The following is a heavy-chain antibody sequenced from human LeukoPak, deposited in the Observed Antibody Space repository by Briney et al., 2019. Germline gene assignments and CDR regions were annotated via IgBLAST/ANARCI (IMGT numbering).Heavy chain of an antibody. V-gene: IGHV3-23*01. CDR3: ANGYNYGLDY. J-gene: IGHJ4*02. CDR2: ISTSGGST. CDR1: GFTVSSNS. Sequence: PGGSLRLSCTVSGFTVSSNSMSWVRQAPGKGLKWVSGISTSGGSTYYSDSVKGRFTISRDNSKNTLYLQMNSLRAEDTAVYYCANGYNYGLDYWGQGTLVTVSS. D-gene: IGHD5-18*01.